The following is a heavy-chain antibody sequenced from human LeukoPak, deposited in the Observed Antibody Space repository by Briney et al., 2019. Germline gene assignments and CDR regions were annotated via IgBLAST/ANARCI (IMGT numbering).Heavy chain of an antibody. CDR2: IYTSGST. D-gene: IGHD3-22*01. CDR1: GGSISSYY. CDR3: ARSRHYYDSSGYYHDAFDI. V-gene: IGHV4-4*09. Sequence: SETLSLTCTVSGGSISSYYWRWIRQPPGKGLEWIGYIYTSGSTNYNPSLKSRVTISVDTSKNQFSLKLSSVTAADTAVYYCARSRHYYDSSGYYHDAFDIWGQGTMVTVSS. J-gene: IGHJ3*02.